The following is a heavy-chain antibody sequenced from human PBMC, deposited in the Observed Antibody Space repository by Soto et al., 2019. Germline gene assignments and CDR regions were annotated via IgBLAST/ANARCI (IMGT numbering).Heavy chain of an antibody. J-gene: IGHJ6*01. Sequence: EVRILESGGGLVQPGGSLRLACVVSGINFNDYAMSWVRQAPGKGLEWMSVISGSGGKTYYADSVKGRFTMSRDNSKNKRLLQGHSVRAGDMAVYYCGTSGRAHDAGEEGPEYGMDGWGQGTRVNVSS. CDR2: ISGSGGKT. V-gene: IGHV3-23*01. D-gene: IGHD1-26*01. CDR3: GTSGRAHDAGEEGPEYGMDG. CDR1: GINFNDYA.